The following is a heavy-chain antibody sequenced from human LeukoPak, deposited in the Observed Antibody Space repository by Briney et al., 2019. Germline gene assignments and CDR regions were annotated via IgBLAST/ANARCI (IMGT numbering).Heavy chain of an antibody. CDR1: GFTFSSYA. J-gene: IGHJ4*02. Sequence: GGSLRLSCSASGFTFSSYAMSWVRQAPGKGLEWVSAISGSGGSTYYADSVKGRFTISRDNSKNTLYLQMNSLRAEDTAVYYCANLHSSGWQQFDYWGQGTLVTVSS. D-gene: IGHD6-19*01. V-gene: IGHV3-23*01. CDR2: ISGSGGST. CDR3: ANLHSSGWQQFDY.